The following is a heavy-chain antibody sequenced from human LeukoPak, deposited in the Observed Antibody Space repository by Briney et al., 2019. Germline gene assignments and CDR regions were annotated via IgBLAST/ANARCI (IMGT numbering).Heavy chain of an antibody. J-gene: IGHJ6*03. CDR3: ARGGDGGNSYYYYYMDV. Sequence: GGSLRLSCAASGFTFSSYDMHWVRQATGKGLEWVSAIGTAGDTYYPGSVKGRFTISRENAKNSLYLQMNSLRAGDTAVYYCARGGDGGNSYYYYYMDVWGKGTTVTISS. D-gene: IGHD4-23*01. V-gene: IGHV3-13*01. CDR1: GFTFSSYD. CDR2: IGTAGDT.